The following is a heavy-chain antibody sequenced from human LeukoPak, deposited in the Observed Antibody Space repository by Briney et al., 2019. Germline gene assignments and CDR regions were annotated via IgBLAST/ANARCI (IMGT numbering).Heavy chain of an antibody. CDR1: GYTFTSYD. CDR3: ARDRPVVAATEGFDY. CDR2: MNPNSGNT. J-gene: IGHJ4*02. V-gene: IGHV1-8*01. D-gene: IGHD2-15*01. Sequence: ASVKVSCKASGYTFTSYDINWVRQATGQGLEWMGWMNPNSGNTGYAQKLQGRVTMTTDTSTSTAYMELRSLRSDDTAVYYCARDRPVVAATEGFDYWGQGTLVTVSS.